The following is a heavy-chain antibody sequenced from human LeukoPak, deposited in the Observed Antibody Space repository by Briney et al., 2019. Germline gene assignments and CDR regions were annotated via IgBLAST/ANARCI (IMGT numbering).Heavy chain of an antibody. V-gene: IGHV4-39*01. CDR1: GGSISSSSYY. CDR2: IYYSGST. J-gene: IGHJ4*02. CDR3: ARVTIRFGDDYYFDY. D-gene: IGHD3-10*01. Sequence: SETLSLTCTVSGGSISSSSYYWGWIRQPPGKGLEWIGSIYYSGSTYYNPSLKSRVTISVDTSKNQFSLKLSSVTAADTAVYYCARVTIRFGDDYYFDYWGQGTLVTVSS.